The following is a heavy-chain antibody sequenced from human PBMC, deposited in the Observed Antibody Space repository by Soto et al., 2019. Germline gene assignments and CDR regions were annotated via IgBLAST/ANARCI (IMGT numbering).Heavy chain of an antibody. CDR1: GYTFTSDG. D-gene: IGHD2-2*01. CDR3: ARDSRGYCSSTSSFNWSAP. V-gene: IGHV1-18*01. CDR2: ISAYNGNT. Sequence: ASVKVSCKAAGYTFTSDGSSWGRQAPGQGLEWMGWISAYNGNTNYAQKLQGRVTMTTDTSTSTAYMEMRSLGSDDTAVYYCARDSRGYCSSTSSFNWSAPWRHRTLVPVYS. J-gene: IGHJ5*02.